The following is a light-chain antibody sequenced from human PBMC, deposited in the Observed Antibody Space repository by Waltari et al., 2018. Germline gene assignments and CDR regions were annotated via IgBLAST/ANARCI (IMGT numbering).Light chain of an antibody. CDR3: QHYNNWPHWT. CDR2: GAS. Sequence: EIVMTQSPATMSVSPGDSATLPCRASQSVSSNLAWYQQKRGQAPRLLIYGASTRAAGIPARFSGSGSGTEFTLTISSLQSEDFAVYYCQHYNNWPHWTFGQGTKVEIK. V-gene: IGKV3-15*01. J-gene: IGKJ1*01. CDR1: QSVSSN.